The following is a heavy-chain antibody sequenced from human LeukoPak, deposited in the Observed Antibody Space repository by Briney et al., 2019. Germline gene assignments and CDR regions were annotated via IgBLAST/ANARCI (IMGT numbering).Heavy chain of an antibody. CDR1: GFTFSSFE. CDR2: ISSGGSTR. Sequence: AGSLRLSCAASGFTFSSFEMNWVRQAPGKGLEWVSYISSGGSTRYYADSVKGRFTISRDSAKNSLYLQMNSLRAEDTAVYYCAREGGWTFDYWGQGTLVTVPS. D-gene: IGHD2-15*01. V-gene: IGHV3-48*03. J-gene: IGHJ4*02. CDR3: AREGGWTFDY.